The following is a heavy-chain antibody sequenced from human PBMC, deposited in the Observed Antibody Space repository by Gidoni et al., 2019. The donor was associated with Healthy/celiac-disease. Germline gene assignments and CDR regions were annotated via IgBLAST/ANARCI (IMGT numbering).Heavy chain of an antibody. CDR3: ARDLIRPSWFDP. J-gene: IGHJ5*02. V-gene: IGHV3-48*03. D-gene: IGHD2-8*01. CDR1: GFTFSSYE. Sequence: EVQLVESGGGLVQPGGSLRLSCAASGFTFSSYEMNWVRQAPGKGLEWVSYISSSGSTIYYADSVKGRFTISRDNAKNSLYLQMNSLRAEDTAVYYCARDLIRPSWFDPWGQGTLVTVSS. CDR2: ISSSGSTI.